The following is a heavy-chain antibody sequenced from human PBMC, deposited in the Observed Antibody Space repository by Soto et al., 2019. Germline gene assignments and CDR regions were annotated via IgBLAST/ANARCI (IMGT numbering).Heavy chain of an antibody. V-gene: IGHV3-30*18. J-gene: IGHJ4*02. CDR3: AKVLRGFLYSSGWYPFDC. Sequence: GGSLRLSCAASRFTFSRYGMHWVRQAPGKGLEWVALISDDGSNKNYADSVKGRFTISRDNSKNTLYLQMNSLRAEDTAVYYCAKVLRGFLYSSGWYPFDCWGQGTLVTVSS. D-gene: IGHD6-19*01. CDR1: RFTFSRYG. CDR2: ISDDGSNK.